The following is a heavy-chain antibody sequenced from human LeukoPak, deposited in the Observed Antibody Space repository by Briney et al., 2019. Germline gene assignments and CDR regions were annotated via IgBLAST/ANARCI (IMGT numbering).Heavy chain of an antibody. Sequence: GASVKVSCKASGYTFTGYYMHWVRQAPGQGLEWMGWINPNSGGANYAQKFQGRVTMTRDTSISTAYMELSRLRSDDTAVYYCAREIDYGDYDDYWGQGTLVTVSS. D-gene: IGHD4-17*01. V-gene: IGHV1-2*02. CDR2: INPNSGGA. J-gene: IGHJ4*02. CDR3: AREIDYGDYDDY. CDR1: GYTFTGYY.